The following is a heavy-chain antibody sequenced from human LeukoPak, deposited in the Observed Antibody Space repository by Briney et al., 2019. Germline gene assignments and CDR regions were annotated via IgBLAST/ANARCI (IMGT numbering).Heavy chain of an antibody. CDR3: ARGTDEYYYGSGSTINWFDP. V-gene: IGHV4-34*01. J-gene: IGHJ5*02. CDR1: GGSFSGYY. D-gene: IGHD3-10*01. Sequence: SETLSLTCAVYGGSFSGYYWRWVRQPPGKGLEGIGEINHSGSTNYNPSLTSRVTISVDTSKNPFSLKLSSVTAADTAVYYCARGTDEYYYGSGSTINWFDPWGQGTLVTVSS. CDR2: INHSGST.